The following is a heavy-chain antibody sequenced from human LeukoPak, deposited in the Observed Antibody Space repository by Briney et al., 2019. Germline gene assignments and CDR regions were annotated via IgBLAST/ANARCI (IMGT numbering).Heavy chain of an antibody. D-gene: IGHD5-24*01. CDR2: IYYSGST. CDR3: ARQRVEMATMPDFDY. Sequence: PSETLSLTCTVSGDSISSYYWSWIRQPPGKGLEWIGYIYYSGSTNYNPSLKSRVTISVDTSKNQFSLKLSSVTAADTAVYYCARQRVEMATMPDFDYWGQGTLVTVSS. CDR1: GDSISSYY. V-gene: IGHV4-59*08. J-gene: IGHJ4*02.